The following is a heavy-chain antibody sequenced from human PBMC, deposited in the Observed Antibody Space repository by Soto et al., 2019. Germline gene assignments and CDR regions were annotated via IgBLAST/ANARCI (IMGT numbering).Heavy chain of an antibody. D-gene: IGHD3-3*01. CDR1: GFSFSNYA. CDR2: ISDSGDTT. Sequence: GGSLRLSCVASGFSFSNYAMSWVRQAPGKGLEWVSGISDSGDTTYHADSVKGRFTISRDNSKNTLYLQVDSLRAEDTAIYYCAKTWSGAHFDYWGQGTLVTVSS. CDR3: AKTWSGAHFDY. V-gene: IGHV3-23*01. J-gene: IGHJ4*02.